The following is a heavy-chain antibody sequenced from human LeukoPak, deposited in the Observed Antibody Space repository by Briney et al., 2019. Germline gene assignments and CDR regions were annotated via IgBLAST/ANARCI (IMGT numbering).Heavy chain of an antibody. D-gene: IGHD5-24*01. CDR2: IYYSGST. CDR3: ARDGYNHDAFDI. V-gene: IGHV4-30-4*08. Sequence: SETLSLTCTVSGDSISSGGYYWTWIRQHPGKGLEWIGYIYYSGSTYYNPSLKSRVTISVDTSKNQFSLKLSSVTAADTAVYYCARDGYNHDAFDIWGQGTMVTVSS. J-gene: IGHJ3*02. CDR1: GDSISSGGYY.